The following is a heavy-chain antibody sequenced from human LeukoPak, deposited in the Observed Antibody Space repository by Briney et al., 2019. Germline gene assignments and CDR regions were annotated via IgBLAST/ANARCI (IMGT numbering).Heavy chain of an antibody. V-gene: IGHV3-74*01. Sequence: GGSLRLSCAASGFTFSNYWMHWVRQAPGKGLVWVSRIDSDGSSTSHADSVKGRFTTSRDNAKNTLYLQMNSLRAEDTAVYYCAKDPHGIAMIVVPWGQGTLVTVSS. CDR3: AKDPHGIAMIVVP. CDR2: IDSDGSST. CDR1: GFTFSNYW. D-gene: IGHD3-22*01. J-gene: IGHJ5*02.